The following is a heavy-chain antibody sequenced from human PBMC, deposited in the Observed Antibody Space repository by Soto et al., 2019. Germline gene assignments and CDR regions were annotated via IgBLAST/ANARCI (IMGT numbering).Heavy chain of an antibody. CDR1: GGSISSGDYY. V-gene: IGHV4-30-4*01. CDR2: IYYSGST. Sequence: QVQLQESGPGLVKPSQTLSLTCTVSGGSISSGDYYWSWIRQPPGKGLEWIGYIYYSGSTYFNPSLKSRVTISVDTSKNQFSLKLSSVTAADTAVYYCARNDYGDQKPPFPDYWGQGTLVTVSS. D-gene: IGHD4-17*01. J-gene: IGHJ4*02. CDR3: ARNDYGDQKPPFPDY.